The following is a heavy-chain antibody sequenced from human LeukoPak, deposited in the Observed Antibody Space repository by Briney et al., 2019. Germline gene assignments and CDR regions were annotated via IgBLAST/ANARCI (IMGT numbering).Heavy chain of an antibody. CDR2: IYYSGST. D-gene: IGHD3-22*01. CDR3: ACGSPNSSGGPQPDY. V-gene: IGHV4-59*01. Sequence: PSETLSLTCTVSGGSISSYYWSWIRQPPGKGLEWIGYIYYSGSTNYNPSLKSRVTISVDTSKNQFSLKLSSVTAADTAVYYCACGSPNSSGGPQPDYWGQGTLVTVSS. J-gene: IGHJ4*02. CDR1: GGSISSYY.